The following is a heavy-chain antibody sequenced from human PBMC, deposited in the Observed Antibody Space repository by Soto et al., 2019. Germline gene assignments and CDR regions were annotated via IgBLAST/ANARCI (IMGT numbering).Heavy chain of an antibody. D-gene: IGHD2-8*01. J-gene: IGHJ3*02. CDR3: ARRGYYAISAFDI. CDR2: IYYSGST. CDR1: GGSISSSSYY. Sequence: QLQLQESGPGLVKPSETLSLTCTVSGGSISSSSYYWGWIRQPPGKGLEWIGSIYYSGSTYYNPSLKRRGTISVDTSKNQFSLKLRSVTAADTAVYYCARRGYYAISAFDIWGQGTMVTVSS. V-gene: IGHV4-39*01.